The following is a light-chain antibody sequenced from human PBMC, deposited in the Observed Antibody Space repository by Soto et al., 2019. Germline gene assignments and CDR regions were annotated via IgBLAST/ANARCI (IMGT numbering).Light chain of an antibody. CDR2: GAS. CDR3: QQYGSSGT. V-gene: IGKV3-20*01. CDR1: QSVRSNF. Sequence: EIVLTQSPGTLSLSPGERATLSCRASQSVRSNFLAWYQQKPGQAPRLPIYGASNRATGIPDRFSGSGSGTDFTLTISRLEPEDFAVYYCQQYGSSGTFGQGTKVDIK. J-gene: IGKJ1*01.